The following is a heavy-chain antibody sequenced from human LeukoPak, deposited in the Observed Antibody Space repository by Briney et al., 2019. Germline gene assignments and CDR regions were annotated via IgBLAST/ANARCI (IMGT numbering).Heavy chain of an antibody. Sequence: SETLSLTCTVSGGSISSGGYYWSWIRQHPGKGLEWIGYIYTSGSTNYNPSLKSRVTISVDTSKNQFSLKLSSVTAADTAVYYCARDAGRKKYYYGSGSYSWFDPWGQGTLVTVSS. V-gene: IGHV4-61*08. CDR3: ARDAGRKKYYYGSGSYSWFDP. CDR2: IYTSGST. CDR1: GGSISSGGYY. D-gene: IGHD3-10*01. J-gene: IGHJ5*02.